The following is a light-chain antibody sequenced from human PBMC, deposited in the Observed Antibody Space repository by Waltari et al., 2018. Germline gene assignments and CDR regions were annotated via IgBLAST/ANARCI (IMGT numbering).Light chain of an antibody. Sequence: QSARTQPAPVSRSPGQSIPFSCSGISSDDGNYNYVSWYQQHPGKAPKLMIYDVSQRPSGVSDRFSGSKSDNTASLTISGLQTEDEGDYYCSSYADIITVFGGGTRLTVL. J-gene: IGLJ3*02. CDR2: DVS. V-gene: IGLV2-14*03. CDR3: SSYADIITV. CDR1: SSDDGNYNY.